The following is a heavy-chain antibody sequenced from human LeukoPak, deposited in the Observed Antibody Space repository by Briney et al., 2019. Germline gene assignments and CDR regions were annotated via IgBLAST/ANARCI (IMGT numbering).Heavy chain of an antibody. D-gene: IGHD2-21*02. CDR1: GYSFSNYW. Sequence: GESLKISCKASGYSFSNYWIGWVRQMPGKGLEWMGIIYPGDSDTRYSPSFQGQVTISADKSISTAYLQWRSLKASDTAMYYCASGAYCGGDRYSGAFDIWGQGTMVTVSS. J-gene: IGHJ3*02. CDR2: IYPGDSDT. CDR3: ASGAYCGGDRYSGAFDI. V-gene: IGHV5-51*01.